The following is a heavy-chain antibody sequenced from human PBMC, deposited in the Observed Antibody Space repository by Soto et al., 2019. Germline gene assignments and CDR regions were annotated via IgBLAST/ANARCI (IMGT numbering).Heavy chain of an antibody. CDR3: AKEGVAVGAFDI. D-gene: IGHD6-19*01. CDR2: ISYDGSNK. CDR1: GFTFSSYG. Sequence: PGGSLRLSCAASGFTFSSYGMHWVRQAPGKGLEWVAVISYDGSNKYYADSVKGRFTISRDNSKNTLYLQMNSLRAEDTAVYYCAKEGVAVGAFDIWGQGTMVTVSS. V-gene: IGHV3-30*18. J-gene: IGHJ3*02.